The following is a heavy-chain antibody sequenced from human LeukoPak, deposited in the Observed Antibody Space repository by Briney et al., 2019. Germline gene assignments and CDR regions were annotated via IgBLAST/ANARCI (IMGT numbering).Heavy chain of an antibody. CDR1: GGSISSYY. V-gene: IGHV4-59*08. D-gene: IGHD1-26*01. CDR3: ARYYTSDAFDI. Sequence: SETLSLTCTVSGGSISSYYWSWIRQPPGKGLEWIGYIYYSGSTNYNPSLKSRVTISVDTSKNQFSLKLSSVTAADTAVYYCARYYTSDAFDIWGQGTMVTVSS. J-gene: IGHJ3*02. CDR2: IYYSGST.